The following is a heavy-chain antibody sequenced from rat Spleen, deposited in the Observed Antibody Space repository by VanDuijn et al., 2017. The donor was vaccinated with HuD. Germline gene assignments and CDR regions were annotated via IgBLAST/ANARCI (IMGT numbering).Heavy chain of an antibody. CDR3: ARHEDYGGYSKDYFEY. V-gene: IGHV5-19*01. J-gene: IGHJ2*01. D-gene: IGHD1-11*01. CDR2: ISPSGATT. CDR1: GFTLSDYV. Sequence: EVQLVESGGGLLQPGRSLKVSCAASGFTLSDYVMHWIRQAPTKGLEWVTSISPSGATTNYRDSVKGRFTISRDNAKSTLYLQMSSLRSEDTATYYCARHEDYGGYSKDYFEYWGQGVMVTVSS.